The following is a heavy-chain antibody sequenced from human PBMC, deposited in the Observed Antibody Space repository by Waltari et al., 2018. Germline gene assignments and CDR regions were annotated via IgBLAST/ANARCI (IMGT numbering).Heavy chain of an antibody. CDR2: MQYRGST. Sequence: QLQLQESGPGLVRPSETLSLTCTVSGGSITTNYNWVWIRQPPGNGLEWMGNMQYRGSTFYNPSLMSRVTISLDTSKNQFSLTLTSVYAADTAVYFCGRIAFGDDGGYFQYWGQGTLVTVSS. CDR3: GRIAFGDDGGYFQY. CDR1: GGSITTNYN. J-gene: IGHJ1*01. V-gene: IGHV4-39*01. D-gene: IGHD4-17*01.